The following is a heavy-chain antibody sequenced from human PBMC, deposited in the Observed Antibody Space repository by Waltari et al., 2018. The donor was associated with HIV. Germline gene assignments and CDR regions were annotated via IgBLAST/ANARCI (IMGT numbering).Heavy chain of an antibody. V-gene: IGHV4-39*01. CDR3: ARAVQGYCSGGSCENYFDY. CDR1: GGSISSSSYY. D-gene: IGHD2-15*01. Sequence: QLQLQESGPGLVTPSETLSLTCTVSGGSISSSSYYWGWIRQPPGTGLEWIGSIYYSGSTYDNPSLKSRVTISVDTSKNQFSLKLSSVTAADTAVYYCARAVQGYCSGGSCENYFDYWGQGTLVTVSS. CDR2: IYYSGST. J-gene: IGHJ4*02.